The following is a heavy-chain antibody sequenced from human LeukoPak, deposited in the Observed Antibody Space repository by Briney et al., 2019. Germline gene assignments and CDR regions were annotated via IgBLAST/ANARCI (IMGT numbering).Heavy chain of an antibody. D-gene: IGHD3-16*01. V-gene: IGHV3-30*18. Sequence: GGSLRLSCAASGFAFNTYAMHWVRQAPGKGLEWVAVISYDGSNKYYADSVKGRFTISRDNSKNTLYLQMNSLRAEDTAVYYCAKALKGGPFDYWGQGTLVTVSS. CDR3: AKALKGGPFDY. CDR2: ISYDGSNK. CDR1: GFAFNTYA. J-gene: IGHJ4*02.